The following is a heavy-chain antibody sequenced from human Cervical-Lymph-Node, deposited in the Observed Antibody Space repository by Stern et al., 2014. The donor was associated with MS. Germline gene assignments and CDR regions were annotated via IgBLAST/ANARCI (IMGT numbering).Heavy chain of an antibody. Sequence: QVQLVESGPGLVKPSDTLSLTCSVSGDSLSSSTFYWGWIRQPPGKGPEWIGSVYYSGNTYYHPSLKSRVTISVDTSKNQFSLRLTSVTAADTAVYYCARHQLGYGYAYLRYWGQGTLVTVSS. CDR1: GDSLSSSTFY. V-gene: IGHV4-39*01. CDR3: ARHQLGYGYAYLRY. D-gene: IGHD5-18*01. J-gene: IGHJ4*02. CDR2: VYYSGNT.